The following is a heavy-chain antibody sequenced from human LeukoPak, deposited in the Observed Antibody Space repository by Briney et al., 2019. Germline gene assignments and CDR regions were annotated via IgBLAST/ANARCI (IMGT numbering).Heavy chain of an antibody. CDR2: INPNSGGT. J-gene: IGHJ5*02. V-gene: IGHV1-2*02. Sequence: ASVKVSCKASGYTFTGYYMHWVRQAPGQGLEWMGWINPNSGGTNYAQKFQGRVTMTRDTSISAAYMELSRLRSDDTAVYYCARDKGGRQWLVTWFDPWGQGTLVTVSS. CDR3: ARDKGGRQWLVTWFDP. D-gene: IGHD6-19*01. CDR1: GYTFTGYY.